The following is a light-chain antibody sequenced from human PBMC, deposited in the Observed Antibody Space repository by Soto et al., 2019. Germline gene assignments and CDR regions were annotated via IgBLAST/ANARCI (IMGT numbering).Light chain of an antibody. V-gene: IGKV1-39*01. CDR2: AVS. CDR1: QSISSY. Sequence: DIQMTQSPSSLSASVGDRVTITCRASQSISSYLNWYQQKPGKAPKLLMNAVSTLQSGVPSRFSGSGSGTDFTLTISSLRPEDFETYFCQQSYDTPFTFGPGTKVDIK. J-gene: IGKJ3*01. CDR3: QQSYDTPFT.